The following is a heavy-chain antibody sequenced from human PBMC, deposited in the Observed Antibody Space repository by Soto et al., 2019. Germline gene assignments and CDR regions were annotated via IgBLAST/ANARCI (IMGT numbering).Heavy chain of an antibody. CDR2: IYHSGST. V-gene: IGHV4-4*02. J-gene: IGHJ6*03. CDR1: SGSISSSNW. Sequence: SETLSLTCAVSSGSISSSNWWSWVRQPPGKGLEWIGEIYHSGSTNYNPSLKSRVTISVDKSKNQFSLKLSSVTAADTAVYYCARVFIVVVPAAMDNDYYYYMDVWGKGTTVTVSS. D-gene: IGHD2-2*01. CDR3: ARVFIVVVPAAMDNDYYYYMDV.